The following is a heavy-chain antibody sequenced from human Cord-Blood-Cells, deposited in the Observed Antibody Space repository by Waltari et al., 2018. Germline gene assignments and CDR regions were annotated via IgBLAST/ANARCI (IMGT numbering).Heavy chain of an antibody. CDR2: IIPIFGTA. CDR3: ARGPANWGSRKPYYFDY. D-gene: IGHD7-27*01. V-gene: IGHV1-69*01. J-gene: IGHJ4*02. Sequence: QVQLVQSGAEVKKPGSSVKVSCKASGGTFSRYPISWVRQAPGQGLEWMGGIIPIFGTANYAQKFQGRVTITADESTSTAYMELSSLRSEDTAVYYCARGPANWGSRKPYYFDYWGQGTLVTVSS. CDR1: GGTFSRYP.